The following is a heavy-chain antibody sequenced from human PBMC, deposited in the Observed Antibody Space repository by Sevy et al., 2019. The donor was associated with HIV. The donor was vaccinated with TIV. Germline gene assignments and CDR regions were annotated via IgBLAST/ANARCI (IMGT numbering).Heavy chain of an antibody. CDR3: ARRYFDL. Sequence: GGSLRLSCAASGFTFDAFWMQWVRQAPGKGLEWVANIRPDGNEIYYAESLRGRFTISRDNSKESLYLQMSNLRSEDTATYFCARRYFDLWGQGALVTVSS. CDR1: GFTFDAFW. J-gene: IGHJ4*02. V-gene: IGHV3-7*01. CDR2: IRPDGNEI.